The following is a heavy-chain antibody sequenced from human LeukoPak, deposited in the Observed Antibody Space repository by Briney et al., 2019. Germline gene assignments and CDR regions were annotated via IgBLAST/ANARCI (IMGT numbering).Heavy chain of an antibody. J-gene: IGHJ4*02. Sequence: GGSLRLSCAASGFTFSSYAMNWVRLSPGKGLEWVSAITDNGNTTYYADSVKGRFTISRDNSKNTLYLQMNSLRAEDTAVYYCATLRLSDHFDYWGQGTLVAVSS. CDR3: ATLRLSDHFDY. CDR1: GFTFSSYA. D-gene: IGHD2-15*01. V-gene: IGHV3-23*01. CDR2: ITDNGNTT.